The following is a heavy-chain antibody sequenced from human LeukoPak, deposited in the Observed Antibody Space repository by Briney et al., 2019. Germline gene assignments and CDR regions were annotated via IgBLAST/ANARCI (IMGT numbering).Heavy chain of an antibody. Sequence: GESLKISCKGSGYRFSGYWIGWVRQMPGKGLEWMGIIYPGDSDTRYSPSFQGQVTISADRSISTAYLQWSSLKASDTAMYYCAKPRSSGWYGDAFDIWGQGTMVTVSS. CDR3: AKPRSSGWYGDAFDI. CDR2: IYPGDSDT. V-gene: IGHV5-51*01. J-gene: IGHJ3*02. D-gene: IGHD6-19*01. CDR1: GYRFSGYW.